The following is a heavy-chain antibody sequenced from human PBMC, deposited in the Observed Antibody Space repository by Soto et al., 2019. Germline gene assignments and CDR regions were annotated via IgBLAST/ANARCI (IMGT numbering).Heavy chain of an antibody. CDR3: ARRHVSSIHYLRFDY. D-gene: IGHD3-10*01. J-gene: IGHJ4*02. CDR1: GGTFDNYV. V-gene: IGHV1-69*01. CDR2: IIPSSGTT. Sequence: QVVLVQSGAEAKRPGSSVKVSCKASGGTFDNYVLTWVRQAPGQGLEWVGGIIPSSGTTNYAQKFQGRLTITADATIVYMELSSLRSDDTAIYYCARRHVSSIHYLRFDYWGRGTLVTVSS.